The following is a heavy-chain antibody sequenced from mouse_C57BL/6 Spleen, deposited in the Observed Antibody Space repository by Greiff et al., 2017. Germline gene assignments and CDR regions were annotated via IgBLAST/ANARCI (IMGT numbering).Heavy chain of an antibody. CDR2: IDPETGGT. Sequence: VQLQQSGAELVRPGASVTLSCKASGYTFTDYEMHWVKQTPVHGLEWIGAIDPETGGTAYNQKFKGKAILTADKSSSTAYMELRSLTSEDSAVDYCTRRVLPDYFDYWGQGTTLTVSS. CDR3: TRRVLPDYFDY. CDR1: GYTFTDYE. V-gene: IGHV1-15*01. D-gene: IGHD5-5*01. J-gene: IGHJ2*01.